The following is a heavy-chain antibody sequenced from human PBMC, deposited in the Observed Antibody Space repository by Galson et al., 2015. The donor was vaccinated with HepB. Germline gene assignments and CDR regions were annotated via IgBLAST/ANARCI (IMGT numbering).Heavy chain of an antibody. Sequence: SVKVSCKASGYTFAGYYLHWVRQAPGQGLEWMGWINPNSGDTKYAQTFQGRVTMTRDTSISTAYMELTGLRSDDTAVYYCARVLRYYDSGGSLDYWGPGTLVTVSS. CDR1: GYTFAGYY. CDR3: ARVLRYYDSGGSLDY. D-gene: IGHD3-22*01. J-gene: IGHJ4*02. V-gene: IGHV1-2*02. CDR2: INPNSGDT.